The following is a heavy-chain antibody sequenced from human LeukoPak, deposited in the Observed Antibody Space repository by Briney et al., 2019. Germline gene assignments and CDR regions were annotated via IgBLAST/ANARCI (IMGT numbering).Heavy chain of an antibody. D-gene: IGHD2/OR15-2a*01. CDR1: GFTFDDFA. CDR2: ISWNSASI. J-gene: IGHJ4*02. Sequence: PGRSLRLSCAASGFTFDDFAMHWVRQAPGKGLEWVSGISWNSASIGYADSVKGRFSISRDNAKKSLYLQMNSLSSADMALYCCAKELYPTFYQGVPSLDHGGQGALVTVSS. CDR3: AKELYPTFYQGVPSLDH. V-gene: IGHV3-9*03.